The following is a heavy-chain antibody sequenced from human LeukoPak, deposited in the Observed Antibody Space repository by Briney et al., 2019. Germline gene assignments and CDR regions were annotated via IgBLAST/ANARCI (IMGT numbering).Heavy chain of an antibody. CDR1: GGSISSYY. Sequence: SETLSLTCTVSGGSISSYYWSWIRQPPGKGLEWIGYIYYSGSTNYNPSLKSRVTISVDTSKNQFSLKLSSVTAADTAVYYCARNGCSGGSCRSYFDYWGQGTLVTVSS. CDR2: IYYSGST. D-gene: IGHD2-15*01. V-gene: IGHV4-59*01. CDR3: ARNGCSGGSCRSYFDY. J-gene: IGHJ4*02.